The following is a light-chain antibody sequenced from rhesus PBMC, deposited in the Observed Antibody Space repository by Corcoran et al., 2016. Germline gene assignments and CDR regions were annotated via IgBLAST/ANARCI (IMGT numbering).Light chain of an antibody. CDR3: QQYDDRPYS. Sequence: DIQMTQSPSPLSASVGDKVTITCHASQGISRWLAWYQQKPGKAPKPLIFYASSLKSGVPSRVSGSGSGTYYTLPISSLQPVDFATYYCQQYDDRPYSFGQGTKVEVK. J-gene: IGKJ2*01. CDR1: QGISRW. V-gene: IGKV1-19*01. CDR2: YAS.